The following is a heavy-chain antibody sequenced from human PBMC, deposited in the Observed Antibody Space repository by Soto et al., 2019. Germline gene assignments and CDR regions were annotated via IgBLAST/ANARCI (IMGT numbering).Heavy chain of an antibody. CDR1: GGSISSGGYY. Sequence: KTSETLSLTCTVSGGSISSGGYYWSWIRQHPGKGLEWIGYIYYSGSTYYNPSLKSRVTISVDTSKNQFSLKLSSVTAADTAVYYCARDRGFEAAASQGFDPWGQGTLVTVSS. D-gene: IGHD6-13*01. J-gene: IGHJ5*02. V-gene: IGHV4-31*03. CDR3: ARDRGFEAAASQGFDP. CDR2: IYYSGST.